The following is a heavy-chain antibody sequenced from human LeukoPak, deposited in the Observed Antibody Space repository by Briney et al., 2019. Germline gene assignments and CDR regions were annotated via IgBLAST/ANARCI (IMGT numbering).Heavy chain of an antibody. Sequence: GGSLRLSRAASGFTFSDHYMSWIRQAPGTGPEWVSYISTSSSHTDYADSVKGRFTISRDDAKDSLFLQMNSLRAEDTAVYYCARGGDRSGYYLDYWGQGTLVTVSS. CDR2: ISTSSSHT. CDR3: ARGGDRSGYYLDY. J-gene: IGHJ4*02. CDR1: GFTFSDHY. V-gene: IGHV3-11*06. D-gene: IGHD3-22*01.